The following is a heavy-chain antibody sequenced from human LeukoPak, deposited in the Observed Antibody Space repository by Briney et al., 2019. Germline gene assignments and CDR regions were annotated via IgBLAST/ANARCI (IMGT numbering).Heavy chain of an antibody. J-gene: IGHJ4*02. D-gene: IGHD2-2*01. CDR2: MNPNSGNT. V-gene: IGHV1-8*03. CDR3: VTDVPERPQQIDY. Sequence: ASVKVSCKASGYTFTSYDINWVRQATGQGLEWMGWMNPNSGNTGYAQKFQGRVTITRNTSISTAYMELSSLRSEDTAVYYCVTDVPERPQQIDYWGQGTLVTVSS. CDR1: GYTFTSYD.